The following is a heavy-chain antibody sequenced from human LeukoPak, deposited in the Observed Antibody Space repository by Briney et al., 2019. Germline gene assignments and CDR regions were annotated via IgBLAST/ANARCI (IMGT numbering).Heavy chain of an antibody. Sequence: PSETLSLTCAVYGGSFSSYYWSWIRQPPGKGLEWIGEINHSGSTNYNPSLKSRVTISVDTSKNQFSLKLSSVTAADTAVYYCARGRNIVVVVAATRGVGWFDPWGQGTLVTVSS. J-gene: IGHJ5*02. V-gene: IGHV4-34*01. CDR3: ARGRNIVVVVAATRGVGWFDP. CDR2: INHSGST. CDR1: GGSFSSYY. D-gene: IGHD2-15*01.